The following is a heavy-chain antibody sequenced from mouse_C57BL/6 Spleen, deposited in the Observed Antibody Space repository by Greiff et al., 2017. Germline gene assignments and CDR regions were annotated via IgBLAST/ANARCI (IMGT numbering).Heavy chain of an antibody. D-gene: IGHD1-1*01. J-gene: IGHJ2*01. Sequence: EVMLVESGGGLVKPGGSLKLSCAASGFTFSSYTMSWVRQTPEKRLEWVATISGGGGNTYYPDSVKGRFTISRDNAKNTLYLQMSSLRSEDTAWYYCARHGVRSYFGYWGQGTTLTVSS. CDR1: GFTFSSYT. CDR2: ISGGGGNT. CDR3: ARHGVRSYFGY. V-gene: IGHV5-9*01.